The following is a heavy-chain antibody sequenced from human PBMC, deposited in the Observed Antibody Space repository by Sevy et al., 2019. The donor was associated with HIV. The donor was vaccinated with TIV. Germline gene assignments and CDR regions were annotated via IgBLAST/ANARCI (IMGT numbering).Heavy chain of an antibody. CDR3: ARDRGEILSSAFDY. Sequence: GGSLRLSCTTSEPIVNINYMYWVRQAPGKGLEWVSVLYYGGSTYYADSVQGRFTISRDNSKNTLYLQMNSLRVEDTAIYYCARDRGEILSSAFDYWGQGTLVTVSS. V-gene: IGHV3-66*01. CDR2: LYYGGST. D-gene: IGHD3-16*01. CDR1: EPIVNINY. J-gene: IGHJ4*02.